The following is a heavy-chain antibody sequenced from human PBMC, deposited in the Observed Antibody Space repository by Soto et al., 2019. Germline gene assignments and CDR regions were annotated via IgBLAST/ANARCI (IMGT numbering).Heavy chain of an antibody. J-gene: IGHJ4*02. D-gene: IGHD7-27*01. CDR3: ARGPSGDKVDS. CDR2: IYDGGRT. V-gene: IGHV4-30-4*01. CDR1: GGSISTVDYW. Sequence: QVQLQESGPGLVKPSQTLSLTCTVSGGSISTVDYWWSWIRQSPDMGLEWIGHIYDGGRTYNNPSLERRVSLSVDTSKRQLPPTLSSVSAADTAVYYCARGPSGDKVDSWGQGTLVTVSS.